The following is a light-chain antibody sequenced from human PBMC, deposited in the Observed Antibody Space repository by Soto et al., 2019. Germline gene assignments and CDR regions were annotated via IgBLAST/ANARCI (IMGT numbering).Light chain of an antibody. CDR2: AAS. Sequence: DIQMTHSPSSVSSSVGDRVTITCRASQGISSWLAWYQQKPGKSPKRLIYAASFLESGVPSRFSGSGSGTDFTLTISSLPPEDFETDYCQQANSFPFTFGPGTKVDIK. CDR1: QGISSW. V-gene: IGKV1-12*01. CDR3: QQANSFPFT. J-gene: IGKJ3*01.